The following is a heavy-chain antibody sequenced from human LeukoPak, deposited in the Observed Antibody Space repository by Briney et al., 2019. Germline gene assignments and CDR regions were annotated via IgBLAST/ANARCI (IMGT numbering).Heavy chain of an antibody. CDR1: GDSISSSY. CDR2: VHQTGST. J-gene: IGHJ4*02. CDR3: AREGSDGYNYFDF. Sequence: SETLSLTCSVSGDSISSSYWSWIRQPPGKGLEWIAYVHQTGSTNYNLSLKSRVTISVDTSKNQFSLKLRSVTAADTAVYYCAREGSDGYNYFDFWGRGTLVTVSS. D-gene: IGHD5-24*01. V-gene: IGHV4-59*01.